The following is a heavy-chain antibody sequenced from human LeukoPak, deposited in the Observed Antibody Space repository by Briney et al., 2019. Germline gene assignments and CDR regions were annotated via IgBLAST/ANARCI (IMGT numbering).Heavy chain of an antibody. CDR1: GFTFSTHD. J-gene: IGHJ6*02. CDR3: ARDRYYGMDV. Sequence: GGSLRLSCAASGFTFSTHDLNWVRQAPGKGLEWVSFISSRSSTIYYADSVKGRFTISRDNAKNSLYLQMNSLRAEDTAVYYCARDRYYGMDVWGQGTTVTVSS. V-gene: IGHV3-48*04. CDR2: ISSRSSTI.